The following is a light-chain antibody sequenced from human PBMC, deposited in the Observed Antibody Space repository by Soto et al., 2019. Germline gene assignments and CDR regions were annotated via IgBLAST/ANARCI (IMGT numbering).Light chain of an antibody. Sequence: QSVLTQPPSVSAAPGQTVTISCSGSSSNIGNENNYVSWYQQLPGTAPKLLIYDNNKRPSGIPDRFSGSKSGTSATLGMTGRQTGDEADYYCGTWDSSLNAGVFGGWTKLTVL. CDR1: SSNIGNENNY. CDR3: GTWDSSLNAGV. V-gene: IGLV1-51*01. CDR2: DNN. J-gene: IGLJ2*01.